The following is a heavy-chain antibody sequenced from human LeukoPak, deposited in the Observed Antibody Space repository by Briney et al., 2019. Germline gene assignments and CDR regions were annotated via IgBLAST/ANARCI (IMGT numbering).Heavy chain of an antibody. CDR3: ARGGRYYYGSGTYYSRTFDI. CDR2: ITSSGSTI. Sequence: GGSLRLSCAASGFSFSDYSMSWIRQAPGKGLEWISSITSSGSTIYYADSVKGRFTISRDNAKNSLYLQMTSLRAEDTAVYYCARGGRYYYGSGTYYSRTFDIWGQGTMVTVSS. D-gene: IGHD3-10*01. V-gene: IGHV3-11*01. CDR1: GFSFSDYS. J-gene: IGHJ3*02.